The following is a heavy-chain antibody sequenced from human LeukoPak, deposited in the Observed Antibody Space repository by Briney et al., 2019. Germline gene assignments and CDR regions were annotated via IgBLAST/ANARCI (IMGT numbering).Heavy chain of an antibody. J-gene: IGHJ4*02. D-gene: IGHD3-9*01. Sequence: PGRSLRLSCAASGFTLSSYGMHWVRQAPGKGLEWVVVIWFDGSNEYYADSVKGRFIISRDNSKNTLYLQMNSLRAEDTAVYYCARGPYNYDILTGYLYWGQGTLVTVSS. CDR1: GFTLSSYG. CDR3: ARGPYNYDILTGYLY. CDR2: IWFDGSNE. V-gene: IGHV3-33*01.